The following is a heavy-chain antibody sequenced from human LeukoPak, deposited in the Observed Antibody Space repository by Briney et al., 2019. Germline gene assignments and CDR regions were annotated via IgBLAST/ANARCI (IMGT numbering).Heavy chain of an antibody. CDR2: MNPNSGNT. Sequence: GASVKVSCKASGYTFTSYDINWVRQATGQGLEWMGWMNPNSGNTGYAQKFQGRATMTRNTSISTAYMELSSLRSEDTAVYYCARGDILTGNHNDYWGQGTLVTVFS. CDR3: ARGDILTGNHNDY. CDR1: GYTFTSYD. D-gene: IGHD3-9*01. J-gene: IGHJ4*02. V-gene: IGHV1-8*01.